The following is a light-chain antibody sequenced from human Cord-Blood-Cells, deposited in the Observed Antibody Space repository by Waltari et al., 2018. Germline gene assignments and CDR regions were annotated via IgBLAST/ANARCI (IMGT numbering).Light chain of an antibody. J-gene: IGLJ1*01. Sequence: QSALTQPASVSGSPGQSITTPCPGTSSAVGGYNYVSCYQQHPGKAPKLMIYDVSNRPSGVSNRFSGSKSGNTASLTISGLQAEDEADYYCSSYTSSSTVYVFGTGTKVTVL. CDR3: SSYTSSSTVYV. CDR1: SSAVGGYNY. CDR2: DVS. V-gene: IGLV2-14*01.